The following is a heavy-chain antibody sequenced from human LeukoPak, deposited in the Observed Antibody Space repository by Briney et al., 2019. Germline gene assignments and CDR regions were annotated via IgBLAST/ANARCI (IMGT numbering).Heavy chain of an antibody. Sequence: PSETLSLTCTVSGYSINSGYFWGWIRQPPGKGLGWIGNIYHSGSTYYNPSLKSRVTISVDTSKNQFSLQLSSVTAADTAVYYCAVWELGTAFDIWGQGTMVTVSS. CDR1: GYSINSGYF. D-gene: IGHD3-10*01. J-gene: IGHJ3*02. CDR3: AVWELGTAFDI. V-gene: IGHV4-38-2*02. CDR2: IYHSGST.